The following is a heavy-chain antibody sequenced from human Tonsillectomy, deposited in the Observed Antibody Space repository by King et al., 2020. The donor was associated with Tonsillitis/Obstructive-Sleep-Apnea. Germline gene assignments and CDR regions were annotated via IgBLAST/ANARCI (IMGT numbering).Heavy chain of an antibody. J-gene: IGHJ6*03. Sequence: QLQESGPGLVKPSETLSLTCTVSGGAINRYYWSWIRHPPGEGLGWIGYIYYSGSTDYNPPLSSRVTISLDTSKNQFSLKLSSVTAADTAVYYCARSFSYYYYYMDVWGKGTTVTVSS. CDR2: IYYSGST. CDR3: ARSFSYYYYYMDV. CDR1: GGAINRYY. V-gene: IGHV4-59*01. D-gene: IGHD1-26*01.